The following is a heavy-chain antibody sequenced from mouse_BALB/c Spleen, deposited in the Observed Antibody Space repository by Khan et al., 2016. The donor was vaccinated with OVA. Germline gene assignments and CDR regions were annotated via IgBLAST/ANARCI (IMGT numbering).Heavy chain of an antibody. D-gene: IGHD1-1*01. CDR1: GYSITSDYA. CDR3: VRGNYYGYAMDY. CDR2: ISYSGST. J-gene: IGHJ4*01. V-gene: IGHV3-2*02. Sequence: EVQLQESGPGLVKPSQSLSLTCTVTGYSITSDYAWNWILQFPGNKLEWMGYISYSGSTSYNPSLKSRISITRDTSKNQFLLQLNSVTTDDTATYYYVRGNYYGYAMDYWGQGTSVTVSS.